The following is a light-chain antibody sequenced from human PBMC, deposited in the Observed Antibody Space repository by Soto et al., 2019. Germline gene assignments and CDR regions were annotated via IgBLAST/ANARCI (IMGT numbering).Light chain of an antibody. J-gene: IGLJ1*01. CDR1: SSNIESNT. CDR2: RNN. CDR3: AAWDDSLNGRV. V-gene: IGLV1-44*01. Sequence: QSVLTQPPSTSGTPGQRVTISCSGSSSNIESNTVNWYQQIPGTAPKLPIYRNNQRPSGVPDRFSGSKSGTSASLAISGLQSEDEADYYCAAWDDSLNGRVFGTGTKLTVL.